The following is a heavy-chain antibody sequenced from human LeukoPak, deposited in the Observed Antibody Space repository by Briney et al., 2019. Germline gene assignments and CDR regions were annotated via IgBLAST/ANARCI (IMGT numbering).Heavy chain of an antibody. CDR2: IRTNANNYAT. CDR3: STVKIWWYFDL. V-gene: IGHV3-73*01. Sequence: GGSLRLSCAASGFTFSGSAMHWVRQASGKGLEWLGHIRTNANNYATAYAASVKGRFTISRDDSKNTAYLQMNSLKTEDTAVYYCSTVKIWWYFDLWGRGTLVTVSS. CDR1: GFTFSGSA. D-gene: IGHD4-17*01. J-gene: IGHJ2*01.